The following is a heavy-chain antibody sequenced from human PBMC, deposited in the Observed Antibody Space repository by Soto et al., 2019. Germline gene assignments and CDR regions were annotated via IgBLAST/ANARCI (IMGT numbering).Heavy chain of an antibody. CDR3: ASDYYYGMDV. Sequence: TSETLSLTCTVSGDSISSYYWSWIRQTPGKGLEWIGYIYQSGSTRYNPSLKSRVTISLDTSKNQFSLKMSSVTAADTAVYYCASDYYYGMDVWGQGTTVTVSS. J-gene: IGHJ6*02. CDR2: IYQSGST. V-gene: IGHV4-59*03. CDR1: GDSISSYY.